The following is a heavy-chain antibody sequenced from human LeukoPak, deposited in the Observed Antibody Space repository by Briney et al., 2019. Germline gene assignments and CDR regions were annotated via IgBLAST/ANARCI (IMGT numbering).Heavy chain of an antibody. D-gene: IGHD5-18*01. J-gene: IGHJ6*02. CDR1: GYTFTSYD. CDR2: ISAYNSNT. CDR3: ARFARPDTAMDPLYYYSYGMDV. Sequence: ASVTLSCKASGYTFTSYDFSWMRQAPGKGLEWMGWISAYNSNTNYAQKLQGGVTMTTDTSRSTAYMELRSLRSDDTAVYYCARFARPDTAMDPLYYYSYGMDVWGQGTTVTVSS. V-gene: IGHV1-18*01.